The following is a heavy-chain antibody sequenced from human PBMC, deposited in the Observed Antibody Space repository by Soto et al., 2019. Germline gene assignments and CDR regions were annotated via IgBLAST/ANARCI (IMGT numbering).Heavy chain of an antibody. V-gene: IGHV1-69*17. CDR2: VTPLFGMA. Sequence: QVQLVQSGAEVQEPGSSVKVSCKASGGTFSSHAISWVRQAPGQGLEWMGGVTPLFGMANYAQKFQGRVTITADKFAATAYMELTSLTSEDTAVYYCARGDDFDYYYGVDVWGQGTTVTVSS. CDR3: ARGDDFDYYYGVDV. CDR1: GGTFSSHA. J-gene: IGHJ6*02. D-gene: IGHD3-16*01.